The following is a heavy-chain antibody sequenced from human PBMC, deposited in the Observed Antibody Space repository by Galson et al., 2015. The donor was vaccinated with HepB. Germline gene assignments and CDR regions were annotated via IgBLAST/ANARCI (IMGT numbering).Heavy chain of an antibody. CDR3: ARESDVVPAALYNWFDP. CDR2: IWYDGSNK. CDR1: GFTFSSYG. Sequence: SLRLSCAASGFTFSSYGMHWVRQAPGKGLEWVAVIWYDGSNKYYADSVKGRFTISRDNSKNTLYLQMNSLRAEDTAVYYCARESDVVPAALYNWFDPWGQGTLVTVSS. J-gene: IGHJ5*02. V-gene: IGHV3-33*01. D-gene: IGHD2-2*01.